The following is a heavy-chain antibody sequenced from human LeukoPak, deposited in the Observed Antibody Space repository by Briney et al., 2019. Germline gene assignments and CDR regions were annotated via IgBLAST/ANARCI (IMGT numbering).Heavy chain of an antibody. D-gene: IGHD6-19*01. Sequence: GGSLRLSCAASGFTFSSYEMNWVRQAPGKGLEWVSYISSSGSTIYYANSVKGRFTISRDNAKNSLYLQMNSLRAEDTAVYYCARDLRTAVAGNWFDPWGQGTLVTVSS. CDR2: ISSSGSTI. V-gene: IGHV3-48*03. CDR1: GFTFSSYE. CDR3: ARDLRTAVAGNWFDP. J-gene: IGHJ5*02.